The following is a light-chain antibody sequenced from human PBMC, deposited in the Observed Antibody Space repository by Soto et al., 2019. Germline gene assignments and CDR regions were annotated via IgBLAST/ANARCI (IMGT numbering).Light chain of an antibody. J-gene: IGLJ1*01. CDR3: VLYMGSGAYL. CDR2: EVV. Sequence: QSALTQPPSASGSPGQSVTISCTGTKNDIGVYDFVSWYQHHPGKAPRLIIYEVVQRPSGVPDRFSGSIRGNKAALTITGAQAEDEAEYHCVLYMGSGAYLFGPGTKVTVL. V-gene: IGLV2-8*01. CDR1: KNDIGVYDF.